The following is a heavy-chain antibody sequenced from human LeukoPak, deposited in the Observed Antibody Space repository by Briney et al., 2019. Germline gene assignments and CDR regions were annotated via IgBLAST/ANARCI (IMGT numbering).Heavy chain of an antibody. CDR1: GYSISSGYY. V-gene: IGHV4-38-2*02. Sequence: SETLSLTCTVSGYSISSGYYWGWIRQPPGKGLEWIGSIYHSGSTYYNPSLKSRVTISVDTSKNQFSLKLSSVTAADTAVYYCARDTSGYDWNYYYYMDVWGKGTTVTISS. CDR2: IYHSGST. J-gene: IGHJ6*03. D-gene: IGHD5-12*01. CDR3: ARDTSGYDWNYYYYMDV.